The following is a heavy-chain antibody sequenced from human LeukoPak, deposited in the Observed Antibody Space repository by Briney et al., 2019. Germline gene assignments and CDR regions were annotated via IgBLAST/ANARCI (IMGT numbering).Heavy chain of an antibody. CDR2: IYYSGST. J-gene: IGHJ4*02. D-gene: IGHD4-17*01. V-gene: IGHV4-30-4*01. Sequence: PSETLSLTCTVSGGSISSGDYYWSWIRQPPGKGLEWIGYIYYSGSTYYNPSLKSRVTISVDTSKNQFSLKLSSVTAADTAVYYCARAPDDYGDFGNFDYWGQGTLVTVSS. CDR3: ARAPDDYGDFGNFDY. CDR1: GGSISSGDYY.